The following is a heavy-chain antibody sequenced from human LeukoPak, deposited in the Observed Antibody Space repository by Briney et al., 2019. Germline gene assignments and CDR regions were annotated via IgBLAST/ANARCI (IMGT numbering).Heavy chain of an antibody. V-gene: IGHV3-7*03. J-gene: IGHJ2*01. CDR3: AKQGDDYVWGSYRSYWYFDL. D-gene: IGHD3-16*02. CDR1: GFTFSSYW. CDR2: IKQDGSEK. Sequence: GGSLRLSCAASGFTFSSYWMSWVRQAPGKGLEWVANIKQDGSEKYYVDSVKGRFTISRDNAKNSLYLQMNSLRAEDTAVYYCAKQGDDYVWGSYRSYWYFDLWGRGTLVTVSS.